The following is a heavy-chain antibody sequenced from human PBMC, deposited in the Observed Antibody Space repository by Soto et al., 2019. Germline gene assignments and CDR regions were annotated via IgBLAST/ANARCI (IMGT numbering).Heavy chain of an antibody. CDR3: ARDKGGNYVEY. CDR1: GGSISSYY. J-gene: IGHJ4*02. CDR2: IYYSGST. D-gene: IGHD1-26*01. Sequence: LSLTCTVSGGSISSYYWSWIRQPPGKGLEWIGYIYYSGSTNYNPSLKSRVTISVDTSKNRFSLKLSSVTAADTAVYYCARDKGGNYVEYWGQGTLVTVSS. V-gene: IGHV4-59*01.